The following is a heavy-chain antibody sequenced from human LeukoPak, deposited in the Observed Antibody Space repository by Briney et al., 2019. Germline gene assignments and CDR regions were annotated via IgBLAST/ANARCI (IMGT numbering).Heavy chain of an antibody. J-gene: IGHJ3*02. V-gene: IGHV4-31*03. CDR3: ARDRVEGIGPDAFNI. Sequence: SETLSLTCTVSGGSISSGGYYWSWIRQHPGKGLEWIGYIYYSGSTYYNPSLKSRVTISVDTSKNQFSLKLSSVTAADTAVYYCARDRVEGIGPDAFNIWGQGTMVTVSS. CDR2: IYYSGST. D-gene: IGHD6-13*01. CDR1: GGSISSGGYY.